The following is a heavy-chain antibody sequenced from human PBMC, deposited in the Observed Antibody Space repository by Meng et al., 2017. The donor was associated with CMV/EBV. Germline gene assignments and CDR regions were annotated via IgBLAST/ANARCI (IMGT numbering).Heavy chain of an antibody. CDR2: IYHSGST. J-gene: IGHJ5*02. V-gene: IGHV4-4*02. CDR3: ARDLGGYCSSTSCRPNWLDP. Sequence: SGIWWSWVRQPPGKGLEWIGEIYHSGSTNYNPSLKSRVTISVDKSKNQFSLKLSSVTAADTAVYYCARDLGGYCSSTSCRPNWLDPWGQGTLVTVSS. D-gene: IGHD2-2*01. CDR1: SGIW.